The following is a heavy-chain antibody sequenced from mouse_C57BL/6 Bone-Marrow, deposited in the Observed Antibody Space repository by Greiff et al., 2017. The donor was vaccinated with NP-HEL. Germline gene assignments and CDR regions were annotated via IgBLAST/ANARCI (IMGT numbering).Heavy chain of an antibody. J-gene: IGHJ4*01. V-gene: IGHV1-85*01. Sequence: QVQLQQSGPELVKPGASVKLSCKASGYTFTSYDINWVKQRPGQGLEWIGWIYPRDGSTKYNEKLKGKATLTVDTSSSTAYMERHSLTSDDSAVYFCARYDGYYLYAMDYCGQGTSVTVSS. CDR3: ARYDGYYLYAMDY. D-gene: IGHD2-3*01. CDR1: GYTFTSYD. CDR2: IYPRDGST.